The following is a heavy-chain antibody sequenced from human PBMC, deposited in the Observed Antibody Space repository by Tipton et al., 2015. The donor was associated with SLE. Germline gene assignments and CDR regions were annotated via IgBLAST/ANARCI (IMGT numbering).Heavy chain of an antibody. CDR2: IYHSGST. CDR1: GGSISSYY. J-gene: IGHJ3*02. V-gene: IGHV4-4*02. Sequence: TLSLTCTVSGGSISSYYWSWVRQPPGKGLEWIGEIYHSGSTNYNPSLKSRVTISVDKSKNQFSLKLSSVTAADTAVYYCARGYAKGAFDIWGQGTMVTVSS. D-gene: IGHD2-2*01. CDR3: ARGYAKGAFDI.